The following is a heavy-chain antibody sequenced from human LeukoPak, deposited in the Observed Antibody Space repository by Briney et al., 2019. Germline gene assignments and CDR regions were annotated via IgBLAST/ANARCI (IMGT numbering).Heavy chain of an antibody. CDR1: GGTFSSYA. Sequence: SVKVSCKASGGTFSSYAISWVRQAPGQGLEWMGGIIPIFGTANYAQKFQGRVTITADESTSTAYMELSSLRSEDTAVYYCARDPTKYDSSGYYYEGRGFQHWGQGTLVTVSS. CDR2: IIPIFGTA. CDR3: ARDPTKYDSSGYYYEGRGFQH. V-gene: IGHV1-69*13. J-gene: IGHJ1*01. D-gene: IGHD3-22*01.